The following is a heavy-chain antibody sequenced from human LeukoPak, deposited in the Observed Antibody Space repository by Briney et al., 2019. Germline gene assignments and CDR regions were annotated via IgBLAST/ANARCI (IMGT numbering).Heavy chain of an antibody. CDR1: GFTFSSYE. J-gene: IGHJ4*02. CDR2: ISSSGSTI. V-gene: IGHV3-48*03. Sequence: GGSLRLSCAASGFTFSSYEMNWVRQAPGKGLEWVSYISSSGSTIYYADSVKGRFTISRDNAKNSLYLQMNSLRAADTAVYYCARGSVDTAMVIDYWGQGTLVTVSS. D-gene: IGHD5-18*01. CDR3: ARGSVDTAMVIDY.